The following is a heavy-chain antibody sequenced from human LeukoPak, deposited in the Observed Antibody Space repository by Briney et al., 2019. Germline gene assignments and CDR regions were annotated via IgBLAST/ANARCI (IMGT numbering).Heavy chain of an antibody. V-gene: IGHV4-59*12. Sequence: SETLSLTCTVSGGSISSYYWNWIRQPPGKGLEWVGYIYYSGSTDYNPSLKSRVTMSVDTSKNQFSLKLSSVTAADTAVYYCARGLALSRILYWWCMPSGCAAFDYWGQGTLVTVSS. J-gene: IGHJ4*02. CDR1: GGSISSYY. CDR3: ARGLALSRILYWWCMPSGCAAFDY. D-gene: IGHD2-8*02. CDR2: IYYSGST.